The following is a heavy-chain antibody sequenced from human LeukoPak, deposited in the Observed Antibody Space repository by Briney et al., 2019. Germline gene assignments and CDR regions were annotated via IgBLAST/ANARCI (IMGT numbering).Heavy chain of an antibody. Sequence: PGGSLRLSCAASGFTFSSYSMNWVRQAPGKGLEWVSYIGAAGSTIYYADSVKGRFTISRDNAKNSLFLQMNSLRAEDTAVYYCARGGGSYDYWGQGTLVTVSS. CDR1: GFTFSSYS. CDR2: IGAAGSTI. D-gene: IGHD1-26*01. J-gene: IGHJ4*02. CDR3: ARGGGSYDY. V-gene: IGHV3-48*01.